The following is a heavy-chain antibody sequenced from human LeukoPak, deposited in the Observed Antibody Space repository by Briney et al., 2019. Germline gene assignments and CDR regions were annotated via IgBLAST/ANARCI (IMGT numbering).Heavy chain of an antibody. Sequence: GGPLRLSCAASGFTFSSYAMHWVRQAPGKGLEWVAVISYDGSNKYYADSVKGRFTISRDNSKNTLYLQMNSLRAEDTAVYYCASELVPDYYFDYWGQGTLVTVSS. V-gene: IGHV3-30-3*01. D-gene: IGHD3-10*01. J-gene: IGHJ4*02. CDR1: GFTFSSYA. CDR3: ASELVPDYYFDY. CDR2: ISYDGSNK.